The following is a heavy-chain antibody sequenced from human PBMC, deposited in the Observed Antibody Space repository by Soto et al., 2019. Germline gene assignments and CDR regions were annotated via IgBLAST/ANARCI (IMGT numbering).Heavy chain of an antibody. CDR2: ISTKKGDT. CDR3: ARVDYMDV. Sequence: GPEVKKPGASVKVSCKASGYIFTTYGISWVRQAPAQGLEWVGWISTKKGDTNYAQKLQGRVTMTTDTSTSTAYMELRTLTSDDTAVYYCARVDYMDVWGKGATVTVSS. CDR1: GYIFTTYG. J-gene: IGHJ6*03. V-gene: IGHV1-18*01.